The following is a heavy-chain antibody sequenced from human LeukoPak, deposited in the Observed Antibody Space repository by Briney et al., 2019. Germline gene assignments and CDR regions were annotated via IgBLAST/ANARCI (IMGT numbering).Heavy chain of an antibody. CDR2: ISSSGSTI. V-gene: IGHV3-11*04. J-gene: IGHJ4*02. Sequence: PGGSLRLSCAASGFTLSDYYMSWIRQAPGKGLEWVSYISSSGSTIYYADSVKGRFTISRDNAKNSLYLQMNSLRAEDTAVYYCASDYSSSPALWYWGQGTLVTVSS. D-gene: IGHD6-13*01. CDR3: ASDYSSSPALWY. CDR1: GFTLSDYY.